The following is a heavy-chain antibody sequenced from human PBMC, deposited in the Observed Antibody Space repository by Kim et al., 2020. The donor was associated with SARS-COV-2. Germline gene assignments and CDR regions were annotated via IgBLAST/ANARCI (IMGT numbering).Heavy chain of an antibody. CDR1: GGSISSSSYY. Sequence: SETLSLTCTVSGGSISSSSYYWGWIRQPPGKGLEWIGSIYYSGSTYYNPSLKSRVTISVDTSKNQFSLKLSSVTAADTAVYYCEYDTYYYGSGSYYNGGGVYYWGQGTLVTVSS. D-gene: IGHD3-10*01. V-gene: IGHV4-39*01. J-gene: IGHJ4*02. CDR3: EYDTYYYGSGSYYNGGGVYY. CDR2: IYYSGST.